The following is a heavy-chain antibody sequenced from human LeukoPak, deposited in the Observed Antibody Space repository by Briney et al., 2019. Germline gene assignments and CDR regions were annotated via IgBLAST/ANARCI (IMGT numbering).Heavy chain of an antibody. CDR3: GAHIAAAGHHYFDY. CDR2: NYYSEST. V-gene: IGHV4-39*07. J-gene: IGHJ4*02. CDR1: GGSISSSRYY. D-gene: IGHD6-13*01. Sequence: SSETLSLTCTVSGGSISSSRYYWGWICKPPGKGLECIGCNYYSESTYYNPALKICDLKTVVTSNNQFSMNLSPVSAADTAVYYCGAHIAAAGHHYFDYWGQGTLVTVSS.